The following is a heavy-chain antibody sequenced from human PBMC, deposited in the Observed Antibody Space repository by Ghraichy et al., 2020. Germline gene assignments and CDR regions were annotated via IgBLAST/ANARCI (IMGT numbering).Heavy chain of an antibody. J-gene: IGHJ6*02. CDR1: GFIFSNYF. CDR3: ARGLSHSYGFYYYHGMDV. CDR2: VNSDGSTT. V-gene: IGHV3-74*01. Sequence: GGSLRLSCAASGFIFSNYFIYWVRQAPGKGLVWVSRVNSDGSTTTYADSVKGRFTISRDNAKNTLFLQMSSLRAEDTAVYYCARGLSHSYGFYYYHGMDVWGQGTTVTVSS. D-gene: IGHD5-18*01.